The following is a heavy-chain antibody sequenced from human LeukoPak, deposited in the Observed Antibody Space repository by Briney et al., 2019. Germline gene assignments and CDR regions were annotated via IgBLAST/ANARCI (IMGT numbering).Heavy chain of an antibody. D-gene: IGHD5-18*01. CDR3: ARASERSWIQAGIDY. V-gene: IGHV4-38-2*01. J-gene: IGHJ4*02. CDR2: IYHSGST. CDR1: GYSISSGYY. Sequence: PSETLSLTCAVSGYSISSGYYWGWIRQPPGKGLEWIGSIYHSGSTYYNPSLKSRVTISVDTSKNQFSLTLSSVTAADTAVYYCARASERSWIQAGIDYWGQGTLVTVSS.